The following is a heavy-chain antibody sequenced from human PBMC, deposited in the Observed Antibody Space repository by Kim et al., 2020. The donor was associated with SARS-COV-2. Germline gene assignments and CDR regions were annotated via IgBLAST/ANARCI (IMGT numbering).Heavy chain of an antibody. CDR2: ISAYNGNT. D-gene: IGHD2-2*01. CDR1: GYTFTSYG. J-gene: IGHJ3*02. CDR3: ARDRAEDIVVVPAAMGAFDI. V-gene: IGHV1-18*01. Sequence: ASVKVSCKASGYTFTSYGISWVRQAPGQGLEWMGWISAYNGNTNYAQKLQGRVTMSTDTSTSTAYMELRSLRSDETAVYYCARDRAEDIVVVPAAMGAFDIWGKGTMVTVSS.